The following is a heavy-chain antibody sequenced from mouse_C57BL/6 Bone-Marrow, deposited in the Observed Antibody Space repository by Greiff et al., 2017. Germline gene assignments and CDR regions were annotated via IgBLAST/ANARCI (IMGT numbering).Heavy chain of an antibody. CDR1: GYTFTDYN. Sequence: VQLQQSGPELVKPGASVKMSCKASGYTFTDYNMHWVKQSHGKSLEWIGYINPNNGGTSYNQKFNGQATLTVNKCSSTAYRELRSLTSGVSADYYCAREELRDDYYPSPTYYFDYWGQGTTLTVSS. CDR2: INPNNGGT. J-gene: IGHJ2*01. V-gene: IGHV1-22*01. D-gene: IGHD2-3*01. CDR3: AREELRDDYYPSPTYYFDY.